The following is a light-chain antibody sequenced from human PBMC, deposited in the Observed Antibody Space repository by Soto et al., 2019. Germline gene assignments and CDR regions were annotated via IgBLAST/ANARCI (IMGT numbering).Light chain of an antibody. Sequence: QSALTQPASVSGSPGQSITLSCSGTSSDVGGYNYVSWYQQHPGKAPKLMLYEVSNRPSGVSNRFSGSKSGNTASLTISGLQADDEADYYCCSYAGSYTFEVFGTGTKVTVL. CDR1: SSDVGGYNY. CDR2: EVS. J-gene: IGLJ1*01. CDR3: CSYAGSYTFEV. V-gene: IGLV2-14*01.